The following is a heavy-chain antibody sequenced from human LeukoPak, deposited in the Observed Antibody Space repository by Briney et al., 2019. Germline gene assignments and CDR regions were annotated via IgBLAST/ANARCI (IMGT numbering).Heavy chain of an antibody. D-gene: IGHD3-10*01. Sequence: PGGSLRLSCAASGLTVSSNYMSWVRQAPGKGLEWVSSISSSSSYIYYADSVKGRFTISRDNAKNSLYLQMNSLRAEDTAVYYCARFYGSGSYYDFDYWGQGTLVTVSS. CDR1: GLTVSSNY. J-gene: IGHJ4*02. CDR3: ARFYGSGSYYDFDY. CDR2: ISSSSSYI. V-gene: IGHV3-21*01.